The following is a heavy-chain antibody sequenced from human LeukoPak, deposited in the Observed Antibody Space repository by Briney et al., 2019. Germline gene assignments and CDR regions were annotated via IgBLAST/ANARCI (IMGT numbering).Heavy chain of an antibody. J-gene: IGHJ4*02. CDR1: GGSVSGSNYY. V-gene: IGHV4-39*07. CDR2: LYYNGDT. Sequence: SETLSLTCTVSGGSVSGSNYYWGWLRQTPGKGLEWIGSLYYNGDTYYNPSLKSRVTISVDTSKNQFSLKLSSVTAADTAVYYCARGDYGDYQDYWGQGTLVTVSS. D-gene: IGHD4-17*01. CDR3: ARGDYGDYQDY.